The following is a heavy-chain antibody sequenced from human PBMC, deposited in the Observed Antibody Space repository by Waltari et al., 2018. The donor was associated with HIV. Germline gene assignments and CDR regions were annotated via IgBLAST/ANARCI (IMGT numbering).Heavy chain of an antibody. CDR1: GGSIRRYY. V-gene: IGHV4-59*01. D-gene: IGHD3-10*01. CDR3: ARAPRRLLWFGPFDY. J-gene: IGHJ4*02. Sequence: QVQLQESGPGLVKPSETLSLPCTVSGGSIRRYYWSWIRQPPGKGLEWIGYIYYSGSTNYNPSLKSRVTISVDTSKNQFSLKLSSVTAADTAVYYCARAPRRLLWFGPFDYWGQGTLVTVSS. CDR2: IYYSGST.